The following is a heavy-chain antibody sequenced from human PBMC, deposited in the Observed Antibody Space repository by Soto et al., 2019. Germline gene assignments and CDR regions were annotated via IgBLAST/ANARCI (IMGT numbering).Heavy chain of an antibody. Sequence: EVQLLESGGGLVQPGGSLRLSCAASGFTYSSYAMSWVHQAPGKGLEWVSDISGSGGITYYADSVKGRFTISRDNSKNTLYLQMNSLRAEETAVYYCAKSAMVRGGGWFDPWGQGTLVTVSS. CDR3: AKSAMVRGGGWFDP. V-gene: IGHV3-23*01. CDR1: GFTYSSYA. J-gene: IGHJ5*02. D-gene: IGHD3-10*01. CDR2: ISGSGGIT.